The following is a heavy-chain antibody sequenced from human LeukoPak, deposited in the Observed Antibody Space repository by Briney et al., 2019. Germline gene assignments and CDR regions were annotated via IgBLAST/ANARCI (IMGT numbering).Heavy chain of an antibody. J-gene: IGHJ3*02. D-gene: IGHD6-19*01. CDR2: IYYIGNT. V-gene: IGHV4-59*08. CDR1: GGSISGYY. Sequence: SETLSLTCTVSGGSISGYYWSWIRQPPGKGLDWIGYIYYIGNTYHNPSLKSRVTISLDTSKNQFSLILSSVTAADTAVYYCARHQQWLADAFDIWGQGTMVTVSS. CDR3: ARHQQWLADAFDI.